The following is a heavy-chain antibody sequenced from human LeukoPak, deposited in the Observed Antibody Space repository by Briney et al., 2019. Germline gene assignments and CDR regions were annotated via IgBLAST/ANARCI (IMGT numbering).Heavy chain of an antibody. D-gene: IGHD3-3*01. Sequence: SVKVSCKASGGTFSSYAISWVRQAPGQGLEWMGGIIPIFGTANYAQKFQGRVTITADESTSTAYMELSSLRSEDTAVYYCARASITIFGVVKGQGYWFDPWGQGTLVTVSS. V-gene: IGHV1-69*01. J-gene: IGHJ5*02. CDR3: ARASITIFGVVKGQGYWFDP. CDR2: IIPIFGTA. CDR1: GGTFSSYA.